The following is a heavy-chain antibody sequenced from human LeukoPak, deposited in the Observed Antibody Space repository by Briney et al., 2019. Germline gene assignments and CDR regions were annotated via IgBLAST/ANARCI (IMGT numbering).Heavy chain of an antibody. J-gene: IGHJ3*02. V-gene: IGHV4-34*01. CDR2: INHSGST. CDR1: GGSFSGYY. CDR3: ARETAVYPTPRAFDI. Sequence: SETLSLTCAVYGGSFSGYYWSWIRQPPGKGLEWIGEINHSGSTNYNPSLKSRVTISVDTSKNQFSLKLSSVTAADTAVYYCARETAVYPTPRAFDIWGQGTMVTISS. D-gene: IGHD2-2*02.